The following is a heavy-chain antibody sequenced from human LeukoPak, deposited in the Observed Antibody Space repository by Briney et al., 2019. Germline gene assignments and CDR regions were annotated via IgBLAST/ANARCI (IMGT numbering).Heavy chain of an antibody. CDR1: GYSFTGYY. J-gene: IGHJ6*03. Sequence: ASVKVSCKTSGYSFTGYYMHWVRQAPGQGLEWMGWINPNSGGTKYAQKFQGRVTMTRDTSISTAYMELSRLRSDDTAVYYCARSDRSGSYYYNYYMDVWGKGTTVTVSS. D-gene: IGHD1-26*01. V-gene: IGHV1-2*02. CDR3: ARSDRSGSYYYNYYMDV. CDR2: INPNSGGT.